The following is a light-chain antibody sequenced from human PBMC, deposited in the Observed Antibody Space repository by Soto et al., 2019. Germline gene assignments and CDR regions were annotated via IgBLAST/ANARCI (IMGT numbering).Light chain of an antibody. CDR2: EVS. J-gene: IGLJ1*01. CDR1: SSDVGRYTF. Sequence: QSVLTQPASVSGSPGQSITISCTGTSSDVGRYTFVSWYQQHPGKAPKLMMYEVSNRPSGVSNRFSGSKSGNTASLTISGLQAEDEADYYCSSYTSSSNYVFGSGTKVT. V-gene: IGLV2-14*01. CDR3: SSYTSSSNYV.